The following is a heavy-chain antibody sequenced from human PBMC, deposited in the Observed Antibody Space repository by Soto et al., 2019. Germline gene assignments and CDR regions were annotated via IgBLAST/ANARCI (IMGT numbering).Heavy chain of an antibody. CDR3: ARSSQSTVTNFDY. CDR2: IYYSGST. V-gene: IGHV4-31*03. CDR1: GGSISSGGYY. D-gene: IGHD4-17*01. Sequence: PSETLSLTCTVSGGSISSGGYYWSWIRQHPGKGLEWIGYIYYSGSTYYNPSLKSRVTISVDTSKNQFSLKLSSVTAADTAVYYCARSSQSTVTNFDYWRQGTLVTVSS. J-gene: IGHJ4*02.